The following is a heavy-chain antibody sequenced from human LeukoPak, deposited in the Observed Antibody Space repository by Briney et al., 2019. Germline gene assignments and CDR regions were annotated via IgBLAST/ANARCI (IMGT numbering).Heavy chain of an antibody. CDR3: ARAAKWEFYHYYMDV. Sequence: GGSLRLSCVASEFTFSSYSTVWVRQAPGKGLEWISYISNGSGNRYYADSVKGRFTISRDNAKNLLYLQMNSLRADDTAVYYCARAAKWEFYHYYMDVWGKGTTVAVSS. J-gene: IGHJ6*03. V-gene: IGHV3-48*01. CDR2: ISNGSGNR. CDR1: EFTFSSYS. D-gene: IGHD1-26*01.